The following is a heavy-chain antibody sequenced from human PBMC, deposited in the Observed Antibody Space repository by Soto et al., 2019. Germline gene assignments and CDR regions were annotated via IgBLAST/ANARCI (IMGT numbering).Heavy chain of an antibody. J-gene: IGHJ5*02. CDR1: GGSISSGGYY. Sequence: SETLSLTCTVSGGSISSGGYYWSWIRQHPGKGLEWIGYIYYSGSTYYNPSLKSRVTISVDTSKNQFSLKLSSVTAADTAVYYYARDPSPRITMVRGVIIGNWFDPWGQGTLVTVSS. CDR3: ARDPSPRITMVRGVIIGNWFDP. V-gene: IGHV4-31*03. CDR2: IYYSGST. D-gene: IGHD3-10*01.